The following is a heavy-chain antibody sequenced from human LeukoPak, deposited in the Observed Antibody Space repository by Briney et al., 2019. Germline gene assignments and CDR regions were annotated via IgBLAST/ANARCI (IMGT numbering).Heavy chain of an antibody. CDR3: AKDYYYDSSGYYPPVLDY. D-gene: IGHD3-22*01. CDR1: GFIFSTYA. V-gene: IGHV3-23*01. J-gene: IGHJ4*02. CDR2: IIGSGDST. Sequence: GGSLRLSCAASGFIFSTYAMSWVRQAPGKGLEWVSGIIGSGDSTYYADSVKVRFTISRDNSKNTLYLQMNSLRADDTAVYYCAKDYYYDSSGYYPPVLDYWGQGTLVTVSS.